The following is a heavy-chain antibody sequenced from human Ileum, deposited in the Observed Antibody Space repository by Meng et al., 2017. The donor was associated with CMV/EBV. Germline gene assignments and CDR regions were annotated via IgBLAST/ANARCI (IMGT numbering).Heavy chain of an antibody. Sequence: YDGSFSDYFWAWIRQPPGKGLEWIGEINHSGRTNYNASLKSRVTISVDTSKNQFSLKLSSVTAADTAVYYCARGQRITLVRGGRVDPWGQGTLVTVSS. J-gene: IGHJ5*02. CDR3: ARGQRITLVRGGRVDP. D-gene: IGHD3-10*01. V-gene: IGHV4-34*01. CDR2: INHSGRT. CDR1: DGSFSDYF.